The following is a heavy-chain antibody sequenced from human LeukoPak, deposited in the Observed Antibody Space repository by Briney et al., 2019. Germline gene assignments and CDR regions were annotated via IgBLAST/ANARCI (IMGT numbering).Heavy chain of an antibody. CDR2: IIPSLGTT. CDR3: ARTWGYNYYYYGMDV. D-gene: IGHD2-2*02. CDR1: GDTFNNYG. Sequence: SVKVSCKASGDTFNNYGISWVRQAPGRGLEWTGGIIPSLGTTNYPQTFQGRVTITADESTSTAYIELNSLRSEDTAVYYCARTWGYNYYYYGMDVWGQGTTVTVSS. V-gene: IGHV1-69*13. J-gene: IGHJ6*02.